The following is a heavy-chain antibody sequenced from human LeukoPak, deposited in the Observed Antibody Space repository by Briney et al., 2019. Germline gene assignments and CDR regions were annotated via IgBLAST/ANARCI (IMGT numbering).Heavy chain of an antibody. J-gene: IGHJ6*02. D-gene: IGHD4-17*01. Sequence: PSETLSLTCTVSGGSISSSSYYWSWIRQPPGKGLEWIGYIYYSGSTNYNPSLKSRVTISVDTSKNQFSLKLSSVTAADTAVYYCARRRRYYGDYSHYYYGMDVWGQGTTVTVSS. V-gene: IGHV4-61*05. CDR3: ARRRRYYGDYSHYYYGMDV. CDR2: IYYSGST. CDR1: GGSISSSSYY.